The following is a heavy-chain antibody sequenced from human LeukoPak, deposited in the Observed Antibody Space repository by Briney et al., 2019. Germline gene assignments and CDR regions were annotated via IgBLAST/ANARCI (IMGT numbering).Heavy chain of an antibody. V-gene: IGHV3-48*02. CDR3: ARDRAYAFDN. J-gene: IGHJ3*02. D-gene: IGHD3-10*01. Sequence: GESLRLSCAASGFTFSSYSMNWVRQAPGKGLEWVSYINIISSEIYYGDSVKGRFTISTDNAKNSVYLQMNSLRDEDTAVYYCARDRAYAFDNWGQWTMDTVSS. CDR2: INIISSEI. CDR1: GFTFSSYS.